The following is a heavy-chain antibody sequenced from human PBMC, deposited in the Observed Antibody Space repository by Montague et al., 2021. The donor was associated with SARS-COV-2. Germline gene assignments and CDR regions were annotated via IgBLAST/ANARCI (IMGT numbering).Heavy chain of an antibody. CDR3: ASSGGYYYYYQGVDV. CDR1: GGSLASYY. D-gene: IGHD3-10*01. Sequence: SETLSLTCSVSGGSLASYYWTWVRQPPGKGLEWIGYINYIGSTSYNPSLKSRVTISVDMSKNQFSLKLNSVTAADTAVYYCASSGGYYYYYQGVDVWGQGTTVTVSS. CDR2: INYIGST. J-gene: IGHJ6*02. V-gene: IGHV4-59*01.